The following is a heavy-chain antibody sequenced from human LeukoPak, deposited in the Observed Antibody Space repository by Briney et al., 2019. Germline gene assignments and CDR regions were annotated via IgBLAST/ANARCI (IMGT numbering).Heavy chain of an antibody. V-gene: IGHV3-7*03. D-gene: IGHD2-15*01. CDR1: GFTFSSYW. CDR2: IKQDGSEK. Sequence: GGSLRLSCAASGFTFSSYWMSWVRQAPGKGLEWVANIKQDGSEKYYVDSVKGRFTISRDNSKNTLYLQMNSLRAEDTAVYYCAKDRRGYDYWGQGTLVTVSS. J-gene: IGHJ4*02. CDR3: AKDRRGYDY.